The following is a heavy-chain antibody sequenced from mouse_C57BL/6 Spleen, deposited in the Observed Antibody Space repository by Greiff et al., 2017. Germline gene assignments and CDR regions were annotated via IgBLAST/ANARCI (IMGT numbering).Heavy chain of an antibody. CDR2: IYPGSGNT. V-gene: IGHV1-84*01. CDR3: ARERELPGAMDY. Sequence: VKQRPGQGLEWIGWIYPGSGNTKYNEKFKGKATLTVDTSSSTAYMQLSSLTSEDSAVYFCARERELPGAMDYWGQGTSVTVSS. D-gene: IGHD2-1*01. J-gene: IGHJ4*01.